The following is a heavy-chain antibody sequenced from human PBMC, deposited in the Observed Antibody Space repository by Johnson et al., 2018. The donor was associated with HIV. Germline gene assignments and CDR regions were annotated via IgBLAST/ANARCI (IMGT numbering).Heavy chain of an antibody. CDR1: GFTFSSYG. Sequence: GVVQPGRSLRLSCAASGFTFSSYGMHWVRQAPGKGLEWVAVIWYDGSNKYYADSVKGRFTISRDNSKNFLYLQMNSQRPEDTAVYYCARDGRDLVTRGSFDVWGQGTVVTVSS. CDR2: IWYDGSNK. V-gene: IGHV3-33*01. D-gene: IGHD5-18*01. CDR3: ARDGRDLVTRGSFDV. J-gene: IGHJ3*01.